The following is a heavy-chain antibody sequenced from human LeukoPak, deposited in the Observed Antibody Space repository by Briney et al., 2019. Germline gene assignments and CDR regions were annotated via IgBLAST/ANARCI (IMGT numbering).Heavy chain of an antibody. Sequence: GGSLRLSCAASGFTFSSYWMSWVRQAPGKGLEWVANIQQGGSEKYYVDSVKGRFTISRDNAKNSLFLQMNSLRAEDTAVYYCARSQYSSSADYWGQGTLVTVSS. D-gene: IGHD6-6*01. CDR2: IQQGGSEK. CDR1: GFTFSSYW. CDR3: ARSQYSSSADY. J-gene: IGHJ4*02. V-gene: IGHV3-7*05.